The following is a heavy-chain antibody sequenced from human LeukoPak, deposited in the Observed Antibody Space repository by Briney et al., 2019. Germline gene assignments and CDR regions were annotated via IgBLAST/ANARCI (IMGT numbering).Heavy chain of an antibody. Sequence: NTSETLSLTCAVYGGSFSGYYWSWIRQPPGKGLEWIGEINHSGSTNYNPSLKSRVTISVDTSKNQFSLKLSSVTAADTAVYYCARDYVNYGMDVWGQGTTVTVSS. V-gene: IGHV4-34*01. CDR1: GGSFSGYY. D-gene: IGHD3-16*01. CDR2: INHSGST. J-gene: IGHJ6*02. CDR3: ARDYVNYGMDV.